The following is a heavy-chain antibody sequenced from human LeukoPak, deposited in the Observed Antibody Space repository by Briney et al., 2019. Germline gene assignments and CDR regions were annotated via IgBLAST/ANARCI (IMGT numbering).Heavy chain of an antibody. D-gene: IGHD6-19*01. CDR2: IYYSGST. CDR3: ARGRSGWYWFDP. CDR1: GSSISSYY. J-gene: IGHJ5*02. Sequence: SETLSLTCTVSGSSISSYYWSWIRQPPGKGLEWIGYIYYSGSTNYNPSLKSRVTISVDTSKNQFSLKLSSVTAADTAVYYCARGRSGWYWFDPWGQGTLVTVSS. V-gene: IGHV4-59*01.